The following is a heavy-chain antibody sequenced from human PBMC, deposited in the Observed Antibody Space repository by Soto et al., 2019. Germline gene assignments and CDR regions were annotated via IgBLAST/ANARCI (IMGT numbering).Heavy chain of an antibody. Sequence: GESLKISCKGSGYSFTSYWISWVRQMPGKGLEWMGRIDPSDSYTKYSPSFQGHVTISADKSISTAYLQWSSLKASDTAMYYCARHKWNTMVRGVISSTTYGMDVWGQGTTVTVSS. CDR3: ARHKWNTMVRGVISSTTYGMDV. V-gene: IGHV5-10-1*01. CDR2: IDPSDSYT. CDR1: GYSFTSYW. D-gene: IGHD3-10*01. J-gene: IGHJ6*02.